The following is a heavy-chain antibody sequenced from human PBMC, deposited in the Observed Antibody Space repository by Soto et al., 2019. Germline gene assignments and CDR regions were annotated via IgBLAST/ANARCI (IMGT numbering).Heavy chain of an antibody. CDR1: GYTFTTYW. J-gene: IGHJ6*02. V-gene: IGHV5-51*01. Sequence: ESLKISCKGSGYTFTTYWIAWVRQMPGKGLEWMGIIYPGDSDTKYSPSFQGQVTISADKSISTAYLQWSNLKASDSATYYCARSGSGTYERSKYYFYGMDVWGQGATVTVSS. CDR3: ARSGSGTYERSKYYFYGMDV. D-gene: IGHD3-10*01. CDR2: IYPGDSDT.